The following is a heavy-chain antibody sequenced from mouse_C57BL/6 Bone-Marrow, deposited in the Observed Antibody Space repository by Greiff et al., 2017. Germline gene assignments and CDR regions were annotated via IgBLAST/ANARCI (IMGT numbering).Heavy chain of an antibody. D-gene: IGHD2-4*01. Sequence: VQLQQPGAELVKPGASVKMSCKASGYTFTSYWITWVKQRPGQGLEWIGDIYPGSGSTNYNEKFKSKATMTVDPSSSTAYMQLSSLTSEDSAVHYCAREKEDYDGWFAYWGQGTLVTVSA. CDR3: AREKEDYDGWFAY. CDR2: IYPGSGST. J-gene: IGHJ3*01. CDR1: GYTFTSYW. V-gene: IGHV1-55*01.